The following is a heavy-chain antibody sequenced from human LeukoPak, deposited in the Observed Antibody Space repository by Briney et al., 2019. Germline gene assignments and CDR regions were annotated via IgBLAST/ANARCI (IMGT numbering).Heavy chain of an antibody. D-gene: IGHD3-10*01. V-gene: IGHV4-59*12. Sequence: SETLSLTCTVSGGSISSYYWSWIRQPPGKGLEWIGYIYYSGSTNYNPSLKSQVTISVDTSKNQFSLKLSSVTAADTAVYYCARDAQLLWFGSQGNYFDYWGQGTLVTVSS. CDR3: ARDAQLLWFGSQGNYFDY. J-gene: IGHJ4*02. CDR2: IYYSGST. CDR1: GGSISSYY.